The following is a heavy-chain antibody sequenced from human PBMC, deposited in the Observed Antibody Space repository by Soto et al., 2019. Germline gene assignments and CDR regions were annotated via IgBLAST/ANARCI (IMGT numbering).Heavy chain of an antibody. V-gene: IGHV1-8*01. J-gene: IGHJ6*02. CDR3: ARGAFGVRAYGMDV. D-gene: IGHD3-10*01. Sequence: ASVKVSCKASGYTFTSYDINWVRQATGQGLEWMGWMNPNSGNTGYAQKLQGRVTMTRNTSISTAYMELSSLRSEDTAVYYCARGAFGVRAYGMDVWGQGTTVTVSS. CDR2: MNPNSGNT. CDR1: GYTFTSYD.